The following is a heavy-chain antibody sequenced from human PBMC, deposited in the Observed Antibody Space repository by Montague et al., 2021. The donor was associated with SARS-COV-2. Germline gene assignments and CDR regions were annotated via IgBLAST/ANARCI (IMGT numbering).Heavy chain of an antibody. CDR3: ARGQVTIFAVLSMLAAAGAFDP. CDR2: INHRGSS. V-gene: IGHV4-34*01. J-gene: IGHJ3*01. Sequence: SETLSLTCAVYGGSFSDYYWTWIRQSPGKGLEWIGEINHRGSSNYNPSLKSRISMSVDTSKNQISLKLTSVTAADTATYYCARGQVTIFAVLSMLAAAGAFDPWGQGTKVTVSS. D-gene: IGHD2-8*01. CDR1: GGSFSDYY.